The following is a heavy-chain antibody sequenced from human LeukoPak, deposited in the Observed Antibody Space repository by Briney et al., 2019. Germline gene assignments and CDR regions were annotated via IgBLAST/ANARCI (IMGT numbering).Heavy chain of an antibody. CDR3: ARDSYYYDSSGYRRFDY. CDR1: GGSISSYY. Sequence: SETLSLTCTVSGGSISSYYWSWIRQPAGKGLVWIGRTHTSGSTNYNPSLKSRVTISGDTSKNQFSLKLSSVTAADTAVYYCARDSYYYDSSGYRRFDYWGQGTLVTVSS. D-gene: IGHD3-22*01. V-gene: IGHV4-4*07. CDR2: THTSGST. J-gene: IGHJ4*02.